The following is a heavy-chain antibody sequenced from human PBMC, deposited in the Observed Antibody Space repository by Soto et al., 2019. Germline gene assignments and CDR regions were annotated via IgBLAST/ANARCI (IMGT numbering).Heavy chain of an antibody. Sequence: GASVKVSFKASGYTFTSYDINWLRQAAGQGPEWMGSVTPRNGDTAFAQKYQGRVTVTSNPSMSTVYMELSNLRSDDTAVYYCARGGSYWARRHYFDSWGQGTLVTVSS. CDR3: ARGGSYWARRHYFDS. D-gene: IGHD2-8*02. CDR1: GYTFTSYD. V-gene: IGHV1-8*02. CDR2: VTPRNGDT. J-gene: IGHJ4*02.